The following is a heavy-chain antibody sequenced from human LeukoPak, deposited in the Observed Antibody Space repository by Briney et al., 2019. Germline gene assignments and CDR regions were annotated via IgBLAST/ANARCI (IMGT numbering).Heavy chain of an antibody. CDR1: GGSFSGYY. D-gene: IGHD3-22*01. CDR2: INHSGST. Sequence: SETLSLTCAVYGGSFSGYYWSWIRQPPGKGLEWIGEINHSGSTNYNPSLKSRVTISVDTSKNQFSLKLSSVTAADTAVYYCARGTRKTMILVAKVYWYFDLWGRGTLVTVSS. J-gene: IGHJ2*01. V-gene: IGHV4-34*01. CDR3: ARGTRKTMILVAKVYWYFDL.